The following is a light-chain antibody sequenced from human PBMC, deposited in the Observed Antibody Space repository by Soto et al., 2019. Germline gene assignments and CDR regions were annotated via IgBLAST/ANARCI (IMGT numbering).Light chain of an antibody. J-gene: IGKJ4*01. Sequence: DIQLTQSPSFLSASVGDRVTITCRASQDIYSYLAWYQQRPGKAPKLLIYAASTLQSGVPSRFSGSGSGTEFTLTISSLRPEDFATYYCQQFNSYPPHVGGGTKVDIK. CDR1: QDIYSY. CDR3: QQFNSYPPH. CDR2: AAS. V-gene: IGKV1-9*01.